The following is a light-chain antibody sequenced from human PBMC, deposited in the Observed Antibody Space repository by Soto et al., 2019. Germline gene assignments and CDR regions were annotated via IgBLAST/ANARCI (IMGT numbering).Light chain of an antibody. CDR1: QSVPLNY. CDR3: QQYGSSHPVT. Sequence: EGLLTRSAGSSRLSTGERTTLSSSASQSVPLNYLASYQQKPGQTPKVLIYRGSNRATDIPDRFSGSGSGTDFTLTISRLEPADFAAYYCQQYGSSHPVTFGQGTGLEIK. J-gene: IGKJ5*01. V-gene: IGKV3-20*01. CDR2: RGS.